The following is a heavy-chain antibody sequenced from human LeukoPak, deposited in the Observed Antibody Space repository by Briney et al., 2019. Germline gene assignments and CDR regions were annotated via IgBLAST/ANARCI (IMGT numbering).Heavy chain of an antibody. CDR1: GFTFSTYS. V-gene: IGHV3-48*01. CDR2: ISTDSSTI. CDR3: ARDPGYYDSSGYFDY. D-gene: IGHD3-22*01. Sequence: PGGSLRLSCAASGFTFSTYSMNWVRQAPGKGLEWVSYISTDSSTIYDADSVKGRFTISRDNAKNSLYLQMNSLRAEDTAVYYCARDPGYYDSSGYFDYWGQGTLVTVSS. J-gene: IGHJ4*02.